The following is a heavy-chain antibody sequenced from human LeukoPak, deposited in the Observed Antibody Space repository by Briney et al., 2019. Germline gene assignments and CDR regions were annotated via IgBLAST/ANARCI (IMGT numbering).Heavy chain of an antibody. Sequence: PGGSLRLSCAASGFTFSSYDMSWVRQAPGKGLEWVSFIRSDGGSTLYADSVKGRFTISRDNSKNTLYAEMTSLRAEDTAVYYCAREAGESGSYDYWGQGTLVTVSS. J-gene: IGHJ4*02. CDR1: GFTFSSYD. CDR2: IRSDGGST. V-gene: IGHV3-23*01. D-gene: IGHD1-26*01. CDR3: AREAGESGSYDY.